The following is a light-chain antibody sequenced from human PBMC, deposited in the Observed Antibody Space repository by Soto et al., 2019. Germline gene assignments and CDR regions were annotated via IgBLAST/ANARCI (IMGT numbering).Light chain of an antibody. CDR3: PPSSTLLPT. V-gene: IGKV3-20*01. Sequence: EIMLTQSPGALSLSPGERATLSCRASQSVSSSFLAWYQQKPGQAPRLLICGASIRATGIPDRFSGSGSGTDFTLTISRLEPEDFAMYLRPPSSTLLPTFA. J-gene: IGKJ5*01. CDR2: GAS. CDR1: QSVSSSF.